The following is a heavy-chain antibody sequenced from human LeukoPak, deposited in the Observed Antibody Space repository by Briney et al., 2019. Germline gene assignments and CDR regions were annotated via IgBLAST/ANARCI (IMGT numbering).Heavy chain of an antibody. V-gene: IGHV1-46*03. CDR1: GYTFTSYY. D-gene: IGHD3-22*01. CDR2: INPSGGST. Sequence: VASVKVSCKASGYTFTSYYMHWVRQAPGQGLEWMGIINPSGGSTSYAQKFQGRVTMTRDTSTSTVYMELSSLRSEDTAAYYCARVVREPSRYYYEPYGWFDPWGQGTLVTVSS. J-gene: IGHJ5*02. CDR3: ARVVREPSRYYYEPYGWFDP.